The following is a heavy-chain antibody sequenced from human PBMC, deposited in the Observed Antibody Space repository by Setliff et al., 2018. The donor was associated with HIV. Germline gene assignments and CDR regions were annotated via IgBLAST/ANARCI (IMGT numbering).Heavy chain of an antibody. V-gene: IGHV4-39*07. J-gene: IGHJ3*01. CDR1: GGSIIYTSYY. Sequence: LSLTCTVSGGSIIYTSYYWGWIRQPPGKGLEWIGSIYYSGSVYYNPSLKSRVTISVDTTKNQFSLKVKSVTAADTAVYYCAKSIVGGTTHAFDLWGQGTMVT. CDR2: IYYSGSV. D-gene: IGHD1-26*01. CDR3: AKSIVGGTTHAFDL.